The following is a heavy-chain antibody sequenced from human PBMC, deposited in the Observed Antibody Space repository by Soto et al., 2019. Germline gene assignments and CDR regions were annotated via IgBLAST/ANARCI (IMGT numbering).Heavy chain of an antibody. CDR1: GGSISSSSYY. CDR3: ARLSSYYYGSGSYFDY. V-gene: IGHV4-39*01. CDR2: IYYSGST. J-gene: IGHJ4*02. D-gene: IGHD3-10*01. Sequence: SETLSLTCTVSGGSISSSSYYWGWIRQPPGKGLEWIGSIYYSGSTYYNPSLKSRVTISVDTSKNQFSLKLSSVTAADTAVHYCARLSSYYYGSGSYFDYWGQGTLVTVSS.